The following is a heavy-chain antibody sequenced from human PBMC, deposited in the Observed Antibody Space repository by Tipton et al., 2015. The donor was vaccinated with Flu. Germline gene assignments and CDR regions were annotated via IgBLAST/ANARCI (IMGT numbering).Heavy chain of an antibody. D-gene: IGHD3-22*01. Sequence: SLRLSCAASGFTFSRYAMSWVRQAPGKGLNWVSAISESGGSTYYADSVKGRFTISRDNSKNTLYLQMNSLRAEDTAVYYCAKWVDSSGYRNPFFDYWGQGTLVTVSS. CDR3: AKWVDSSGYRNPFFDY. CDR2: ISESGGST. V-gene: IGHV3-23*01. CDR1: GFTFSRYA. J-gene: IGHJ4*02.